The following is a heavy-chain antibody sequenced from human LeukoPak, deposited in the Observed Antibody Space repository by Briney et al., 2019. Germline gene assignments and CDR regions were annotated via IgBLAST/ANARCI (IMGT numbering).Heavy chain of an antibody. Sequence: ASVKVSCKASGYTFTSYDINWVRQATGQGLEWMGWMNPNSGNTGYAQKFQGRVTMTRNTSISTAYVELSSLRSEDTAVYYCARNLHSNYYYYGLDVWGQGTTVTVSS. CDR1: GYTFTSYD. CDR2: MNPNSGNT. D-gene: IGHD4-11*01. CDR3: ARNLHSNYYYYGLDV. J-gene: IGHJ6*02. V-gene: IGHV1-8*01.